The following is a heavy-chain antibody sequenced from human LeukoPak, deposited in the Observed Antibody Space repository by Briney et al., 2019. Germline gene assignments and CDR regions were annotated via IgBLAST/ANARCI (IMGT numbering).Heavy chain of an antibody. CDR2: IYHSGST. CDR3: AGAASDCSSTSCYDEGIDY. CDR1: GGSISSSNW. V-gene: IGHV4-4*02. J-gene: IGHJ4*02. D-gene: IGHD2-2*01. Sequence: SETLSLTCAVSGGSISSSNWWSWVRQPPGKGLEWIGEIYHSGSTNYNPSLKSRVTISVDKSKNQFSLKLSSVTAADTAVYYCAGAASDCSSTSCYDEGIDYWGQGTLVTVSS.